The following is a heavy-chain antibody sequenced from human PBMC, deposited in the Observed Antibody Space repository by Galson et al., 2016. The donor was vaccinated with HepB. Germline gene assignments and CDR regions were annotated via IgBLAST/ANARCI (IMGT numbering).Heavy chain of an antibody. Sequence: PALVKPTQTLTLTCTFSGFSLSTRGVGVGWIRQPPGKALEWFAFVYWDDHKRYSPSLQSRLTITKDTSKNQVVLTMTNMDPVDTATYYCAHTGPPRTDDDYRPWSFDLWGRGTLVTVSS. J-gene: IGHJ2*01. D-gene: IGHD4-17*01. V-gene: IGHV2-5*02. CDR1: GFSLSTRGVG. CDR3: AHTGPPRTDDDYRPWSFDL. CDR2: VYWDDHK.